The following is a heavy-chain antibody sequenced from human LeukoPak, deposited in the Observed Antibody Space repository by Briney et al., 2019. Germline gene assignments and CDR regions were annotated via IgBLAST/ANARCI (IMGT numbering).Heavy chain of an antibody. V-gene: IGHV1-2*02. CDR1: GYTFSGHY. Sequence: GASVKVSCKASGYTFSGHYMYWVRQAPGQGLEWMGWINPDSGGTNYPLKFQGRVTVTRDTSINTVYMELSRLTSDDTAFYYCARIRYCGGISCYYIDYWGQGTLVTVSA. D-gene: IGHD2-2*01. CDR3: ARIRYCGGISCYYIDY. J-gene: IGHJ4*02. CDR2: INPDSGGT.